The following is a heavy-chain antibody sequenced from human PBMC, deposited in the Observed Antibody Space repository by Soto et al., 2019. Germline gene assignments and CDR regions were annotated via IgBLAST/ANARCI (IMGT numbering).Heavy chain of an antibody. V-gene: IGHV2-5*02. CDR1: GFSLSTSGVA. D-gene: IGHD3-16*01. Sequence: QITLKESGPTLVKPAQTLTLTCTFSGFSLSTSGVAVGWLRQPPGKAPEWLALVYWDDDKRYSPSLKSRLTINKDTTKNQVVLTMTNMEPVDTAKYYCAHRPITFMASWFDPWGQGILVTVSS. J-gene: IGHJ5*02. CDR2: VYWDDDK. CDR3: AHRPITFMASWFDP.